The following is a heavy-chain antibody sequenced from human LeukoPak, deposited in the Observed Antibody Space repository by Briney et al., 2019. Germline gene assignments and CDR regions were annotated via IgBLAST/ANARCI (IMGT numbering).Heavy chain of an antibody. Sequence: GGSLRLSCAASGFTFSSYWMHWVRQAPGKGLLWVSRINSDGSSTSYADSVKGRFTISRDNAKNTLYLQMNSLRDEDTAVYYCARGLAVAGEIDYWGQGTLVTVSS. D-gene: IGHD6-19*01. CDR3: ARGLAVAGEIDY. CDR2: INSDGSST. CDR1: GFTFSSYW. V-gene: IGHV3-74*01. J-gene: IGHJ4*02.